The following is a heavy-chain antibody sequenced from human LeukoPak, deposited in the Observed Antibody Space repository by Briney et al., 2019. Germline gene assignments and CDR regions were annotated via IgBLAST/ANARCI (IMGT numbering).Heavy chain of an antibody. CDR1: GFTVSSNY. CDR3: ASVYYYDSSGYYFDYYYGMDV. V-gene: IGHV3-53*04. Sequence: GGSLRLSCAASGFTVSSNYMSWVRQAPGKGLEWVSVIYSGGSTYYADSVKGRFTISRHNSKNTLYLQMNSLRAEDSAVYYCASVYYYDSSGYYFDYYYGMDVWGQGTTVTVSS. D-gene: IGHD3-22*01. CDR2: IYSGGST. J-gene: IGHJ6*02.